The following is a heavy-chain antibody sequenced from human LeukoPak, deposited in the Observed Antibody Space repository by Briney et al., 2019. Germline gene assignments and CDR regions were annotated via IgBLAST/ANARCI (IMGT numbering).Heavy chain of an antibody. Sequence: ASVKVSRKASGYTFTGYYMHWVRQAPGQGLEWMGIINPSGGSTSYAQKFQGRVTMTRDTSTSTVYMELSSLRSEDTAVYYCARGGTVLRPNSPYDYWGQGTLVTVSS. CDR2: INPSGGST. J-gene: IGHJ4*02. V-gene: IGHV1-46*01. CDR3: ARGGTVLRPNSPYDY. D-gene: IGHD4-17*01. CDR1: GYTFTGYY.